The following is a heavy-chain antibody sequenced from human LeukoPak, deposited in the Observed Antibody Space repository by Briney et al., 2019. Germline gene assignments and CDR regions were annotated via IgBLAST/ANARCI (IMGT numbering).Heavy chain of an antibody. CDR2: ISAYNGNT. CDR3: ARPQGHCSGGSCYSDYYYGMDV. CDR1: GYTFTSYG. Sequence: ASVKVSCKASGYTFTSYGISWVRQAPGQGLEWMGWISAYNGNTNYAQKLQGRVTMTTDTSTSTAYMELRSLRSDDTAVYYCARPQGHCSGGSCYSDYYYGMDVWGQGTTVTVSS. V-gene: IGHV1-18*01. J-gene: IGHJ6*02. D-gene: IGHD2-15*01.